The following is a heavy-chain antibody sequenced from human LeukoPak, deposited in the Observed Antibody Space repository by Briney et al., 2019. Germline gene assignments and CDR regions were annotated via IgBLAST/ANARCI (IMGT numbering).Heavy chain of an antibody. J-gene: IGHJ4*02. CDR1: GGSISSYY. CDR3: ASGHYDSSGYYYPFDY. CDR2: IYYSGST. Sequence: SETLSLTCTVSGGSISSYYWGGIRQPPGKGLEWIGSIYYSGSTYYNPSLKSRVTISVDTSKNQVSLRLGSVTAADTAVYYCASGHYDSSGYYYPFDYWGQGTLVTVSS. D-gene: IGHD3-22*01. V-gene: IGHV4-39*01.